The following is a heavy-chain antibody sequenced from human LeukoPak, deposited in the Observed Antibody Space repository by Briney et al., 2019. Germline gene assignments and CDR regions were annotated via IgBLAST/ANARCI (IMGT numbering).Heavy chain of an antibody. CDR2: ISYDGSNK. CDR3: AKDTYYYGSGSHDY. Sequence: GGSLRLSCAASGFTFSSYGMHWVRQAPGKGLEWVAVISYDGSNKYYADSVKGRFPISRDNSKNTLYLQMNSLRAEDTAVYYCAKDTYYYGSGSHDYWGQGTLVTVSS. J-gene: IGHJ4*02. D-gene: IGHD3-10*01. CDR1: GFTFSSYG. V-gene: IGHV3-30*18.